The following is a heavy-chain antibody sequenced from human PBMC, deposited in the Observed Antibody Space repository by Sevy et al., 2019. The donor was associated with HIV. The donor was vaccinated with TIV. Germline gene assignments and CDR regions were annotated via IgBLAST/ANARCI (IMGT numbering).Heavy chain of an antibody. CDR1: GFTFSSYA. CDR3: AKAPLYSSSWDCFCFDY. D-gene: IGHD6-13*01. V-gene: IGHV3-23*01. CDR2: ISGSGGST. J-gene: IGHJ4*02. Sequence: GGSLRLSCAASGFTFSSYAMSWVRQAPGKGLEWVSAISGSGGSTYYADSVKGRFTISRDNSKNTLYLQMNSLRAEDTAVYYCAKAPLYSSSWDCFCFDYWGQRTLVTVSS.